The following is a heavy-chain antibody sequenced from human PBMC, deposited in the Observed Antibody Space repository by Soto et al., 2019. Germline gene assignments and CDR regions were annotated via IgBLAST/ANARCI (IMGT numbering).Heavy chain of an antibody. V-gene: IGHV4-59*01. CDR2: IYYSGST. D-gene: IGHD3-3*01. Sequence: SATLSLTCTVSGGSISSYYWSWIRQPPGKGLEWIGYIYYSGSTNYNPSLKSRVTISVDTSKNQFSLKLSSVTAADTAVYYCARDPFGDFWSGYYPQDLYGMDVWGQGTTVTVSS. CDR3: ARDPFGDFWSGYYPQDLYGMDV. CDR1: GGSISSYY. J-gene: IGHJ6*02.